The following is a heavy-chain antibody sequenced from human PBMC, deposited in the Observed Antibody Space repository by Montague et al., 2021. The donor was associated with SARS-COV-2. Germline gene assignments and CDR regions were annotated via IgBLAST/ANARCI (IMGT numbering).Heavy chain of an antibody. CDR2: IYYSGST. V-gene: IGHV4-39*01. CDR3: ASPTYYYDSSGSDAFDI. Sequence: ETLSLTCTVSGGSISSSSYYWGWIRQPPGKGLERIGSIYYSGSTYYNLSLKSRVTISVDTSKNQFSLELSSVAAADTAVYYCASPTYYYDSSGSDAFDIWGQGTMVTVSS. D-gene: IGHD3-22*01. CDR1: GGSISSSSYY. J-gene: IGHJ3*02.